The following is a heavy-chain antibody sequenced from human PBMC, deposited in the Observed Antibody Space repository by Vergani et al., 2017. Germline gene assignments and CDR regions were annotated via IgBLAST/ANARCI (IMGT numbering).Heavy chain of an antibody. D-gene: IGHD2-21*01. J-gene: IGHJ4*02. CDR3: ARDAWQGVSVSDSIPGY. Sequence: QVQLQESGPGLVKPSETLSLTCSVSGYSITSGFYWAWIRQPPGKGLEWIVSVAHSWSTFYNSSLRSRVNRTLDTSRNQFSLNLRSVIAADTAMYYCARDAWQGVSVSDSIPGYWGQGTLVSVSS. CDR2: VAHSWST. V-gene: IGHV4-38-2*02. CDR1: GYSITSGFY.